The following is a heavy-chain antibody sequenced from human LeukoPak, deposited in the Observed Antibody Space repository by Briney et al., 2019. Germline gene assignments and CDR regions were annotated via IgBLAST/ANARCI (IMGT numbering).Heavy chain of an antibody. Sequence: MPSETLSLTCTVSGGSISSYYWSWIRQPPGKGLEWIGYIYYSGSTNYNPSLKSRVTISVDTSKNQFSLKLSSVTAADTAVYYCARDKSGWFDPWGQGTLVTVSS. CDR2: IYYSGST. J-gene: IGHJ5*02. V-gene: IGHV4-59*01. CDR3: ARDKSGWFDP. CDR1: GGSISSYY.